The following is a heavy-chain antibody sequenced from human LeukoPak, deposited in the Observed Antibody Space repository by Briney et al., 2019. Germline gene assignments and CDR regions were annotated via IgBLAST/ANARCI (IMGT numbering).Heavy chain of an antibody. V-gene: IGHV3-23*01. Sequence: SGGSLRLSCAASGFTFSNYAMSWVRQAPGKGLEWVSGISASGGSYYAESVKGRFTVSRDISKNTLYLQMNSLRAEDTAVYFCAREPRDCTGGTCQSAGGYYFYYWSQGILVTVSS. CDR3: AREPRDCTGGTCQSAGGYYFYY. CDR1: GFTFSNYA. CDR2: ISASGGS. D-gene: IGHD2-15*01. J-gene: IGHJ4*02.